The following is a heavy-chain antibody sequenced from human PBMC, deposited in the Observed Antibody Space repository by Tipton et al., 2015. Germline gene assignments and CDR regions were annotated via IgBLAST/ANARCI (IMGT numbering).Heavy chain of an antibody. J-gene: IGHJ5*02. CDR3: VRSDWFDP. Sequence: SLRLSCAASGFTFSDYFLSWIRQAPGKGLEWVSRNKYDGTTTTYADSVKGRFTISRDNAKNTLYLQMNSLRAEDTAMYYCVRSDWFDPWGQGTLVTVSS. CDR2: NKYDGTTT. V-gene: IGHV3-74*03. CDR1: GFTFSDYF.